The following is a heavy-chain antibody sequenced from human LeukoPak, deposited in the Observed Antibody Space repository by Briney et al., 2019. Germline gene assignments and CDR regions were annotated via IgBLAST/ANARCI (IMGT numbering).Heavy chain of an antibody. J-gene: IGHJ3*02. D-gene: IGHD3-3*01. CDR3: ARGTRITIFGVVIGSGPIDAFDI. CDR2: INPNSGGT. Sequence: ASVTVSCKASGYTFTGYYMHWVRQAPGQGLEWMGWINPNSGGTNYAQKFQGWVTMTRDTSISTAYMELSRLRSDDTAVYYCARGTRITIFGVVIGSGPIDAFDIWGQGTMVTVSS. V-gene: IGHV1-2*04. CDR1: GYTFTGYY.